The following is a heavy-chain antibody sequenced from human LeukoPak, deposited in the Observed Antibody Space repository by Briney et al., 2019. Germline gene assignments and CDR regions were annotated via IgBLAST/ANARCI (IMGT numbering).Heavy chain of an antibody. CDR2: ITISGTYI. CDR3: TRDLSATARAYDY. CDR1: GFILSDYN. V-gene: IGHV3-21*01. J-gene: IGHJ4*02. D-gene: IGHD2-15*01. Sequence: GGSLRLSCAASGFILSDYNMNWVRQAPGKGLEWVSFITISGTYITYADSVKGRFTISRDNAKNSLYLQMNSLRAEDTAVYYCTRDLSATARAYDYWGQGTLVTVSS.